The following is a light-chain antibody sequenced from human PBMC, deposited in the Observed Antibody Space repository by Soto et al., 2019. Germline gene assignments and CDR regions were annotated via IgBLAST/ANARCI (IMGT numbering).Light chain of an antibody. CDR2: DVS. V-gene: IGLV2-14*01. CDR3: NSYTSSSTYV. Sequence: QSALTQPASVSGSPGQSITISCTGTSSDVGGYNYVSWYQQHPGKGPKLMIYDVSNRPSGVSNRFSGSKSGNTASLTISGLQAEDEADYYCNSYTSSSTYVFGTGTQLTVL. J-gene: IGLJ1*01. CDR1: SSDVGGYNY.